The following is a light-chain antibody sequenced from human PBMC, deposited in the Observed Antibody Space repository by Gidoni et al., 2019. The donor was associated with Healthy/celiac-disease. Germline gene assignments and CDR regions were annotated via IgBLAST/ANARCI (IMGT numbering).Light chain of an antibody. CDR1: QSISSY. Sequence: DIQMTQSPSSLSASVGDRVTITCRASQSISSYLNWYQQKPGKAPKLLIYAASSLQSGVLSRFSGSGSGTDFTLTISSLQPEDFATYYCQQSYSTLLTFGQGTRLEIK. J-gene: IGKJ5*01. CDR3: QQSYSTLLT. V-gene: IGKV1-39*01. CDR2: AAS.